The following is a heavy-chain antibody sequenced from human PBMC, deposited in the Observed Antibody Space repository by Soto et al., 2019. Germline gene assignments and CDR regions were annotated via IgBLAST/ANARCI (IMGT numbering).Heavy chain of an antibody. D-gene: IGHD6-13*01. CDR1: GFTVSSNY. CDR3: ARDRDLPIAAAGNIHYYYYMDV. J-gene: IGHJ6*03. Sequence: GGSLRLSCAASGFTVSSNYMSWVRQAPGKGLEWVSVIYSGGSTYYVDSVKGRFTISRDNSKNTLYLQMNSLRAEDTAVYYCARDRDLPIAAAGNIHYYYYMDVWGKGTTVTVSS. V-gene: IGHV3-66*01. CDR2: IYSGGST.